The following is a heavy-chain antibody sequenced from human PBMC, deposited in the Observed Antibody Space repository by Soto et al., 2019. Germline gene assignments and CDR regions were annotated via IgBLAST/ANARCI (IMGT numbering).Heavy chain of an antibody. CDR2: IWFDGSNK. CDR3: ASQSAETAAPSD. D-gene: IGHD6-13*01. Sequence: GGSLRLSCAASGFTFSNSGMHWVRQAPGKGLEWVAVIWFDGSNKFYADSVKGRFTISRDNSKNTLYLQMNSLRAEDTAVYFCASQSAETAAPSDWGQGTLVTVSS. CDR1: GFTFSNSG. J-gene: IGHJ1*01. V-gene: IGHV3-33*01.